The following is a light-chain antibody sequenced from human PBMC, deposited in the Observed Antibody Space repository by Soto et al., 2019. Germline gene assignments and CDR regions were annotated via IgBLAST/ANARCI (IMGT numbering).Light chain of an antibody. CDR3: CSYAGRWV. V-gene: IGLV2-23*01. CDR1: SSDVGSYNL. J-gene: IGLJ3*02. CDR2: EGS. Sequence: QSALXQPASVSGSPGQSITISCXXTSSDVGSYNLVSWYQQHPGKAPKLMIYEGSKRPSGVSNRFSGSKSGNTASLTISGLQAEDEADYYCCSYAGRWVFGGGTKLTVL.